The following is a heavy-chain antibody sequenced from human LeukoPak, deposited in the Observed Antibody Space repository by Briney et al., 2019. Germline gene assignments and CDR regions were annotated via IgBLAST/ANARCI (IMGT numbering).Heavy chain of an antibody. CDR2: ISYDGSNK. CDR3: AKDQTLKQWLEHAFDI. J-gene: IGHJ3*02. V-gene: IGHV3-30*18. D-gene: IGHD6-19*01. CDR1: GFTFSSYG. Sequence: GGSLRLSCAASGFTFSSYGMHWVRQAPGKGLEWVAVISYDGSNKYYADSVKGRFTISRDNSKNTLYLQMNSLRAEDTAVYYCAKDQTLKQWLEHAFDIWGQGTMVTVSS.